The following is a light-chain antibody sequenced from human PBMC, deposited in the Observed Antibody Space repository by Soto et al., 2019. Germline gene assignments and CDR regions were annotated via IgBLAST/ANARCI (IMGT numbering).Light chain of an antibody. V-gene: IGKV1-16*01. J-gene: IGKJ1*01. CDR3: QQYNSYSWT. CDR1: QGISTY. CDR2: AAS. Sequence: DIQMTQSPSSLSASVGDGVTITCRASQGISTYLNWYQQKPGKAPKLLIYAASSLQSGVPSRFSGSGSETEFTLTISSLQPDDFATYYCQQYNSYSWTFGQGTKVDIK.